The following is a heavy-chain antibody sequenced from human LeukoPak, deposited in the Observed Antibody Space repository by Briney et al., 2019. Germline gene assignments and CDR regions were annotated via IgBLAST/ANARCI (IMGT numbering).Heavy chain of an antibody. CDR1: GASIRSGFYY. J-gene: IGHJ6*03. V-gene: IGHV4-61*02. D-gene: IGHD3-22*01. Sequence: SQTLSLTCIVSGASIRSGFYYWGWIRQPAGKVLEWIGRVDSSGSTNYNPSVKGRVVISLDTSKNQFSLQLSSVTAADTAVYYCARNYYDSSGYYYYYYMDVWGKGTTVTVSS. CDR2: VDSSGST. CDR3: ARNYYDSSGYYYYYYMDV.